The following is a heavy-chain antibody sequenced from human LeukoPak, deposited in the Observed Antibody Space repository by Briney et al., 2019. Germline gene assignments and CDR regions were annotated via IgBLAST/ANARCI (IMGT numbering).Heavy chain of an antibody. CDR3: ARSKASGWAVPRNFDY. D-gene: IGHD3-3*01. CDR1: GFTFSSYS. J-gene: IGHJ4*02. CDR2: ISSSSSTI. Sequence: GGSLRLSCAASGFTFSSYSMNWVRQAPGKGLEWVSYISSSSSTIYYADSVKGRFTISRDNAKNSLYPQMNSLRAEDTAVYYCARSKASGWAVPRNFDYWGQGTLVSVSS. V-gene: IGHV3-48*01.